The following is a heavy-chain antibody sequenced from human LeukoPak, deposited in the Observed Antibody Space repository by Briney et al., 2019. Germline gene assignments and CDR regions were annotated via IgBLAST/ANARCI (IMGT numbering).Heavy chain of an antibody. V-gene: IGHV1-69*05. D-gene: IGHD5-18*01. J-gene: IGHJ4*02. CDR2: IIPIFGTA. Sequence: SVKVSCKASGGTFSSYAISWVRQAPGQGLEWMGGIIPIFGTANYAQKFQGRVTITTDESTSTAYMELSSLRSEDTAVYYCARVGSAMATRYFDYWGQGTLVTVSS. CDR3: ARVGSAMATRYFDY. CDR1: GGTFSSYA.